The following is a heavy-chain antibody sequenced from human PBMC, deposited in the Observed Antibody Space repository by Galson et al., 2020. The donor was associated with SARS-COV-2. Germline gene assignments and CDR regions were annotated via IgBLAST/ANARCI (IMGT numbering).Heavy chain of an antibody. V-gene: IGHV4-38-2*01. Sequence: SETLSLTCAVSGYSISSGYYWGWIRQPPGKGLEWIGSIYHSGSTYYNPSLKSRVTISVDTSKNQFSLKLSSVTAADTAVYYCASNPSMIVVVNHFDYWGQGTLVTVSS. D-gene: IGHD3-22*01. CDR3: ASNPSMIVVVNHFDY. CDR2: IYHSGST. J-gene: IGHJ4*02. CDR1: GYSISSGYY.